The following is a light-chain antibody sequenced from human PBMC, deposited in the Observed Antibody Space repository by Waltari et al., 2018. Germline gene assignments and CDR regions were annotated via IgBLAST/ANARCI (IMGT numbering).Light chain of an antibody. Sequence: NFMLTQPHSLSESPGKTVTISCTRSSGSIASNYVQWYQQRPGSAPTTVIYENNQRPSGVSDRFSCSIDSSSNSAPLTSSGLKAEDEADYYCQSYYGTDWVFGGGTKLTVL. J-gene: IGLJ3*02. CDR2: ENN. CDR1: SGSIASNY. CDR3: QSYYGTDWV. V-gene: IGLV6-57*04.